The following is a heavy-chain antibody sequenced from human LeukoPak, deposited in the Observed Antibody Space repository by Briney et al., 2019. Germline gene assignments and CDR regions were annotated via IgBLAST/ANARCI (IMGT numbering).Heavy chain of an antibody. CDR3: AKRSPVAV. CDR1: GFIVSTNY. J-gene: IGHJ4*02. Sequence: GGSLRLSCAASGFIVSTNYMSWVRQAPGKGLEWISVTYSSGYTSYTDSVKGRFTIFRDNSKNTLFLQMNSLRDEDTAVYYCAKRSPVAVWGQGTLVTVFS. CDR2: TYSSGYT. D-gene: IGHD6-19*01. V-gene: IGHV3-66*04.